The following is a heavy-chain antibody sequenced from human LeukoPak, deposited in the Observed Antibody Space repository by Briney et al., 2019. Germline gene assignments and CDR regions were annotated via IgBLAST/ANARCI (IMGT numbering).Heavy chain of an antibody. CDR1: GFTVSGNY. J-gene: IGHJ4*02. V-gene: IGHV3-53*01. D-gene: IGHD6-19*01. CDR3: AREGGPYSSTLRGC. CDR2: MYASGTT. Sequence: GGSLRLSCVVSGFTVSGNYMSWVRQAPGKGLEWVSIMYASGTTDYAASVKGRFTISRDNSKNTLYLQMSSLRVEDTAVYYCAREGGPYSSTLRGCWGQGTLVTVSS.